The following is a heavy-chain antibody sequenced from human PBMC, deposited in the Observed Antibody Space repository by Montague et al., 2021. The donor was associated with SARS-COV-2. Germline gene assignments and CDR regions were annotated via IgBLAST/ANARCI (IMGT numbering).Heavy chain of an antibody. CDR1: GFTVSSNY. CDR2: IYSSGSI. D-gene: IGHD3-22*01. J-gene: IGHJ4*02. CDR3: ARGSYYYYSSGYSQFDY. Sequence: SLRLSCAASGFTVSSNYLSWVRQAPGKGLEWVSIIYSSGSIYHADSVKGQFTISRDNSKNTLYLQMNSLRPEDTAMYYCARGSYYYYSSGYSQFDYWGQGTLVTVSS. V-gene: IGHV3-53*05.